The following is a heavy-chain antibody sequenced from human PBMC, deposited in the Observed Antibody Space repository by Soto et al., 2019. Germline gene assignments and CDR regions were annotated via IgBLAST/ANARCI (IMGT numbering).Heavy chain of an antibody. V-gene: IGHV4-34*01. J-gene: IGHJ4*02. CDR2: INHSGST. Sequence: QVQLQQWGAGLLKPSETLSLTCAVYGGSFSGYYWSWIRQPPGKGLEWIGEINHSGSTNYNPSLKSRVTRSVDTSKSQFSLKLSSVTAADTAVYYCARRAKDIVVVPAAQFDYWGQGTLVTVSS. CDR3: ARRAKDIVVVPAAQFDY. D-gene: IGHD2-2*01. CDR1: GGSFSGYY.